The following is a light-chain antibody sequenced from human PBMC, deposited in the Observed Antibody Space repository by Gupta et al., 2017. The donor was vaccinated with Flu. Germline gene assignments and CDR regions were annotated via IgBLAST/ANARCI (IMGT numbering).Light chain of an antibody. CDR2: AAS. V-gene: IGKV1-39*01. CDR1: QSISSY. J-gene: IGKJ1*01. Sequence: DIQMTQSPSSLSASVGDRVTITCRASQSISSYLNWYQQKPGKAPKLLIYAASRVQSGVPSRFSGSGSGTDFTLTISRLQPEDFATYYCQHSNSTPWTFGQGTKVEIK. CDR3: QHSNSTPWT.